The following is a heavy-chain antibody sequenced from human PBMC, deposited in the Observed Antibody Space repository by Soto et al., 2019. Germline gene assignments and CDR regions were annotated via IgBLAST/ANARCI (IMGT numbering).Heavy chain of an antibody. CDR2: MNPNSGDT. Sequence: QVQLVQSGAEVKKPGASVKVSCKASGYTFTNHDINWVRQATGQGPEWMGWMNPNSGDTGYSQNFQGRVTMTRDTSIRTAYMELRSLISEDTAVYYCARVGGNWNDDYFDNWGQGTQVTVSS. CDR1: GYTFTNHD. J-gene: IGHJ4*02. V-gene: IGHV1-8*01. D-gene: IGHD1-1*01. CDR3: ARVGGNWNDDYFDN.